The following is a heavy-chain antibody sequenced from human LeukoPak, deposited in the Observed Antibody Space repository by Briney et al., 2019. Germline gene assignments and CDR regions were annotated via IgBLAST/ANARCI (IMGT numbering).Heavy chain of an antibody. V-gene: IGHV5-51*01. CDR2: IYPGYSDT. CDR1: GYSFTSYW. D-gene: IGHD1-26*01. CDR3: ARGSGSYHTAYMN. J-gene: IGHJ4*02. Sequence: NLGESLKISCKGSGYSFTSYWIGWVRQMPGKGLEWMGIIYPGYSDTRYSTSFQGQVTISADKSLSTAYLQWSSLKASDTAMYYCARGSGSYHTAYMNGGQGSPVTVS.